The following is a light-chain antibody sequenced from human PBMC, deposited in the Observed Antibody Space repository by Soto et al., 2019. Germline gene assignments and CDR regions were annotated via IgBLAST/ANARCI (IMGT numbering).Light chain of an antibody. Sequence: DIQMTQSPSTLSASVGDRVTITCRASQSISSWLAWYQQKPGKAPKLLIHKASSLESGVPSRFSGSGSGTEFTRTISSLPPDEFATYYWQQYNLYWTFGQGTKVEI. CDR3: QQYNLYWT. CDR1: QSISSW. V-gene: IGKV1-5*03. CDR2: KAS. J-gene: IGKJ1*01.